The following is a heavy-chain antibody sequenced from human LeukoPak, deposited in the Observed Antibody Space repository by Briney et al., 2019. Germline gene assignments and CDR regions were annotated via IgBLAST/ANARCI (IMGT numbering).Heavy chain of an antibody. CDR1: VFTVSNNY. CDR2: IHSGGTT. Sequence: GSLRLSCASSVFTVSNNYMCWVRQAPGKGLEWVSVIHSGGTTNYADSVQGRFTISRDNSKTTVYLHMNSLRAEDTAVYYCARDSDSGYGPFASWAQRTLLSVSS. CDR3: ARDSDSGYGPFAS. V-gene: IGHV3-53*01. D-gene: IGHD5-12*01. J-gene: IGHJ4*02.